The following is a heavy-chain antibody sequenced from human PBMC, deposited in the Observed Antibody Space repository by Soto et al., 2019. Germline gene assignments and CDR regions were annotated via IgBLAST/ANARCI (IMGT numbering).Heavy chain of an antibody. CDR3: ARRLGTAGSFDY. CDR2: IYYGAST. CDR1: GGSISSGGYY. J-gene: IGHJ4*02. Sequence: QVQLQESGPGLVKPSQTLSLTCTVSGGSISSGGYYWSWIRQHPGKGLEWIGYIYYGASTYYNLSLKSRVTISIDTSKNQFSLKLTSVTAADTAVYFCARRLGTAGSFDYWGQGSLVTVSS. V-gene: IGHV4-31*03. D-gene: IGHD7-27*01.